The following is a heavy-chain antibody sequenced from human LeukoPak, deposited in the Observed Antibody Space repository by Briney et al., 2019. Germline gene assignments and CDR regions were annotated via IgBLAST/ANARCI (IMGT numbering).Heavy chain of an antibody. Sequence: MPSETLSLTCAVYGGSFSGYYWSWIRQPPGKGLEWIGEINHSGSTNYNPSLKSRVTISVDTSKNQFSLKLSSVTAADTAVYYCARTVLWRYFDWLPRGAMDVWGKGTTVTISS. J-gene: IGHJ6*03. D-gene: IGHD3-9*01. CDR3: ARTVLWRYFDWLPRGAMDV. CDR2: INHSGST. V-gene: IGHV4-34*01. CDR1: GGSFSGYY.